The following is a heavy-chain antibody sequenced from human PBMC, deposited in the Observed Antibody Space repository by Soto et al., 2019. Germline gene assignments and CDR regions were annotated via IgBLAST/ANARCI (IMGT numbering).Heavy chain of an antibody. V-gene: IGHV3-13*05. CDR2: IGTAGDP. CDR1: GFTFSSYD. J-gene: IGHJ4*02. D-gene: IGHD6-6*01. CDR3: ARERDSSSSSYAANNQFDY. Sequence: GGSLRLSCAASGFTFSSYDMHWVRQATGKGLEWVSAIGTAGDPYYPGSVKGRFTISRENAKNSLYLQMNSLRAGDTAVYYCARERDSSSSSYAANNQFDYWGQGTLVTVSS.